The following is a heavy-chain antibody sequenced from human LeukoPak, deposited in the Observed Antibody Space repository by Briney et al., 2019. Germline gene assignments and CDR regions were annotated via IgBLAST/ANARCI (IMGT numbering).Heavy chain of an antibody. Sequence: PSETLSLTCAVYGGSFSGYYWSWIRQPPGKGLEWIGEINHSGSTNYNPSLKSRVTISVDTSKNQLSLKLSSVTAAVTAVYYCARGRFGPAWLQPSAPLDYWGQGTLVTVSS. V-gene: IGHV4-34*01. J-gene: IGHJ4*02. CDR2: INHSGST. D-gene: IGHD5-24*01. CDR1: GGSFSGYY. CDR3: ARGRFGPAWLQPSAPLDY.